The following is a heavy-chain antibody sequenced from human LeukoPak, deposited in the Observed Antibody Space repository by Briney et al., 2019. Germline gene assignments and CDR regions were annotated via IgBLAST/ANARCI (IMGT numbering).Heavy chain of an antibody. CDR3: ARPSFDWYVDY. D-gene: IGHD3-9*01. CDR1: GYSFTSYW. J-gene: IGHJ4*02. CDR2: IYPGDSDT. Sequence: GESLKISCKGSGYSFTSYWIGWVRQTPGKGLEWMGIIYPGDSDTRYSPSFQGQVTISADKSISTAYVQWSSLKASDTAMYYCARPSFDWYVDYWGQGTLVTVSS. V-gene: IGHV5-51*01.